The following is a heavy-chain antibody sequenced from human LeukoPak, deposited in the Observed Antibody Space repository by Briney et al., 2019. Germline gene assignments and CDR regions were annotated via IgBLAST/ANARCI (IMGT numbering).Heavy chain of an antibody. V-gene: IGHV1-46*01. CDR2: INPSGGST. CDR3: AREVSCGWVDYDY. CDR1: GYTFTSNY. Sequence: GASVTVSFTSSGYTFTSNYMHWLRQAPGQGLEWMGIINPSGGSTSYAQKFQGRVTMTRDTSTSTVYMELSSLRSEDTAVYYCAREVSCGWVDYDYWGQGTLVTVSS. J-gene: IGHJ4*02. D-gene: IGHD6-19*01.